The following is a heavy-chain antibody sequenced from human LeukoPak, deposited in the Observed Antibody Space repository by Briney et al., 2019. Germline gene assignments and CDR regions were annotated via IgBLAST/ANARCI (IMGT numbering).Heavy chain of an antibody. CDR3: ARAKTVLRYFDWLYPDY. CDR1: GGTFSSYA. CDR2: IIPIFGTA. Sequence: SVRVSCTASGGTFSSYAISWVRQAPGQGLEWMGGIIPIFGTANYAQTLKGRVTITEDKSTSTAYMELGTLTSEYTAVYYCARAKTVLRYFDWLYPDYWGQGTLVTVSS. D-gene: IGHD3-9*01. J-gene: IGHJ4*02. V-gene: IGHV1-69*06.